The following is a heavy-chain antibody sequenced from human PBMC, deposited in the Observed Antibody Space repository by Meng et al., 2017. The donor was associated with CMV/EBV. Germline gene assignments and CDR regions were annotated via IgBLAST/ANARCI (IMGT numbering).Heavy chain of an antibody. CDR2: IYYSGST. CDR3: ARGIIAAAASSVDYYYYGMDV. Sequence: SETLSLTCTVSGGSISSSSYYWGWIRQPPGKGLEWIGSIYYSGSTYYNPSLKSRVTISVDTSKNQFSLKLSSATAADTAVYYCARGIIAAAASSVDYYYYGMDVWGQGTTVTVSS. CDR1: GGSISSSSYY. V-gene: IGHV4-39*07. J-gene: IGHJ6*02. D-gene: IGHD6-13*01.